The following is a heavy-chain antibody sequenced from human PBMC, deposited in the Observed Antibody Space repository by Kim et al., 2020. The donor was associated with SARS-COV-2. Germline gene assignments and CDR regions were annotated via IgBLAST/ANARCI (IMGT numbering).Heavy chain of an antibody. J-gene: IGHJ4*02. V-gene: IGHV3-23*01. CDR3: AKRYCDSSGYYPH. Sequence: GGSLRLSCAASGFTFSSYDMSWVRQAPGKGLEWVSAISGSGGSTYYADSVKGRFTISRDNAKNTLYLQMNSLRAEDTAVYYCAKRYCDSSGYYPHWGQGTLVTVSS. CDR2: ISGSGGST. CDR1: GFTFSSYD. D-gene: IGHD3-22*01.